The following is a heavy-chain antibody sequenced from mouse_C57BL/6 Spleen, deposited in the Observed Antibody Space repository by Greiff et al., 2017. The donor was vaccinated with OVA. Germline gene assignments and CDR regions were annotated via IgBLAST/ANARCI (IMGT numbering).Heavy chain of an antibody. CDR3: APSSYDAMDY. CDR1: GYSFTDYN. CDR2: INPNSGTT. J-gene: IGHJ4*01. D-gene: IGHD1-1*01. Sequence: EVKLMESGPELVKPGASVKISCKASGYSFTDYNMNWVKQSNGKSLEWIGVINPNSGTTSSTQKFNGKATLTVDQSSSTAYMQLNSLTSEDSAVYYCAPSSYDAMDYWGQGTSVTVAS. V-gene: IGHV1-39*01.